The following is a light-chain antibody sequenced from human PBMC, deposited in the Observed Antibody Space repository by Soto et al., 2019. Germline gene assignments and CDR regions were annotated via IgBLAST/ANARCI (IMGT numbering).Light chain of an antibody. CDR2: SNN. J-gene: IGLJ3*02. Sequence: QAVVTQPPSASGTPGQRVTISCSGSSSNIGSNTVNWYQQLPGTAPKLLIYSNNQRPSGVPDRFSGSKSGTSASLAISGLQSEDEADYYCAAWDDSLNGWVFGGGIKLTVL. CDR3: AAWDDSLNGWV. CDR1: SSNIGSNT. V-gene: IGLV1-44*01.